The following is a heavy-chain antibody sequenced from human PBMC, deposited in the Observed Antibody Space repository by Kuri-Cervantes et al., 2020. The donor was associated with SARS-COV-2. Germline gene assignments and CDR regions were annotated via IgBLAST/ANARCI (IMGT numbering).Heavy chain of an antibody. V-gene: IGHV3-48*04. CDR3: ARDLVGIGELSWGFDY. Sequence: GGSLRLSCAASGFTFSSYSMNWVRQAPGKGLEWVSYISSSSSTIYYADSVKGRFTISRDNAKNTLYLQMNSLRAEDTAVYYCARDLVGIGELSWGFDYWGQGTLVTVSS. D-gene: IGHD3-10*01. J-gene: IGHJ4*02. CDR2: ISSSSSTI. CDR1: GFTFSSYS.